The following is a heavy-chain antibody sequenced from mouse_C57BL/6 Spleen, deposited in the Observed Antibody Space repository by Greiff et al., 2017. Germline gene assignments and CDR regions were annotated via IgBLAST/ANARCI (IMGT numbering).Heavy chain of an antibody. CDR3: AIGLYYAMDY. V-gene: IGHV2-6*01. CDR1: GFSLTSYG. CDR2: IWGVGST. Sequence: QVQLQQSGPGLVAPSQSLSFTCTVSGFSLTSYGVDWVRQSPGKGLEWLGVIWGVGSTNYNSALKSRLSISKDNSKSQVFLKMNSLQTDDTAMYYCAIGLYYAMDYWGQGTSVTVSS. J-gene: IGHJ4*01.